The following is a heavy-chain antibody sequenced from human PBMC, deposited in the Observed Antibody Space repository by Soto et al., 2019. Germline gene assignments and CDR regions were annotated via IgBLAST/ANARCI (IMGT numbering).Heavy chain of an antibody. J-gene: IGHJ5*02. CDR1: GFTFSSYS. CDR3: ARGSSSSPRNNWFDP. Sequence: PGGSLRLSCVASGFTFSSYSMNWVRQAPGKGLEWVSSISSSSSYIYYADSVKGRFTISRDNAKNSLYLQMNSLRAEDTAVYYCARGSSSSPRNNWFDPWGQGTLVTAPQ. D-gene: IGHD6-6*01. V-gene: IGHV3-21*01. CDR2: ISSSSSYI.